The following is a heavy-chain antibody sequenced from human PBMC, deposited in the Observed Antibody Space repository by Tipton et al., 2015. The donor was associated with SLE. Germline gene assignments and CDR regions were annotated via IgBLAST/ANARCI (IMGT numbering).Heavy chain of an antibody. CDR2: ASDSGTY. V-gene: IGHV4-59*08. J-gene: IGHJ6*02. CDR1: GVSISDYY. D-gene: IGHD2-15*01. CDR3: ARHMGVVYFYSYQGLDV. Sequence: TLSLTCSVSGVSISDYYWSWFRQPPGKGLEWIGYASDSGTYNYNPSLESRVTISVDTTKSRLSLGLTSVTAADTAIYYCARHMGVVYFYSYQGLDVWGQGTTVTVSS.